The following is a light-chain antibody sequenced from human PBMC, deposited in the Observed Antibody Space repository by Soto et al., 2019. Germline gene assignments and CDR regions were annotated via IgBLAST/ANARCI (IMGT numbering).Light chain of an antibody. CDR1: QSVSGN. V-gene: IGKV3-15*01. J-gene: IGKJ5*01. Sequence: EIVMTQSPATLSVSPGERATLSCRASQSVSGNLAWYQHKPGQAPRLLVYGASSRATGIPARFSGSGFGTEFTLTISSLQPEDFATYYCLQDYNYPIPFGQGTRLEIK. CDR2: GAS. CDR3: LQDYNYPIP.